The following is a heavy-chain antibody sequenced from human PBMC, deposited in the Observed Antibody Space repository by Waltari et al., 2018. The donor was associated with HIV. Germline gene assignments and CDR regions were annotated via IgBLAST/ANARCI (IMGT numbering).Heavy chain of an antibody. Sequence: DVLLVASGGGLVQPGGSLRPACAASGFPFLPYTIPWVRQAPGKGLEWLASITSDSDAIYYAQSVRGRFIVSRDNADNSLHLEMNSLRADDTAVYYCARDDSGAYHLGWFDPWGQGTLVSVSS. CDR3: ARDDSGAYHLGWFDP. D-gene: IGHD3-22*01. CDR2: ITSDSDAI. J-gene: IGHJ5*02. V-gene: IGHV3-48*01. CDR1: GFPFLPYT.